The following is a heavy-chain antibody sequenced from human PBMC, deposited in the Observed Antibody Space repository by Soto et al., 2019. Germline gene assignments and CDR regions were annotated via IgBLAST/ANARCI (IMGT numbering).Heavy chain of an antibody. J-gene: IGHJ4*02. CDR3: ARGRSSTSPYPIGY. V-gene: IGHV4-31*03. D-gene: IGHD2-2*01. CDR2: IYYSGST. Sequence: QVQLQESGPGLVKPSQTLSLTCTVSGGSISSGGYYWSWIRQHPGKGLEWIGYIYYSGSTYFNPSLKSRVTMSVDTSKNQFSLKLSSVTAADTAVYYCARGRSSTSPYPIGYWGQGTLVTVSS. CDR1: GGSISSGGYY.